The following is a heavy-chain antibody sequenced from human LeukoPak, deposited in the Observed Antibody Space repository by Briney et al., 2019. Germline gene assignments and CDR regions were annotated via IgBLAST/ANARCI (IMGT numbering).Heavy chain of an antibody. D-gene: IGHD6-13*01. CDR1: GFTFDDYG. CDR2: ISSSSSYI. Sequence: PGGSLRLSCAASGFTFDDYGMSWVRQAPGKGLEWVSSISSSSSYIYYADSVKGRFTISRDNAKNSLYLQMNSLRAEDTAVYYCARGGRAQAAPYVYWGQGTLVTVSS. CDR3: ARGGRAQAAPYVY. J-gene: IGHJ4*02. V-gene: IGHV3-21*01.